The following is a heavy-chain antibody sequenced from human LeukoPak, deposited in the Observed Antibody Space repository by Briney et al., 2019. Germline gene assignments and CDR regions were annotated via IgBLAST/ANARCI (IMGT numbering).Heavy chain of an antibody. CDR3: AKDARRSSGWWFFDH. D-gene: IGHD6-19*01. CDR2: ISSSSNTI. Sequence: GGSLRLSCAASGFTFSSYPMNWVRQAPGKGLEWVSYISSSSNTIYYADSVKGRFTISRDNAQNSLFLQMNSLRDEDTAVYYCAKDARRSSGWWFFDHWGQGTLVTVSS. CDR1: GFTFSSYP. J-gene: IGHJ4*02. V-gene: IGHV3-48*02.